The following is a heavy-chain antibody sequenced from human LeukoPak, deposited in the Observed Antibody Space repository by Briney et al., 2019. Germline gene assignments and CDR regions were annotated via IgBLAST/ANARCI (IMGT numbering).Heavy chain of an antibody. D-gene: IGHD3-22*01. CDR3: ARGALYDSSGNRYFQP. Sequence: GSLRLSCAASGFSFNIYTMNWVRQAPGKGLEWVSSISSSGSYTSQADSLKGRFTISRDNAQNSLYLQMNSLRAEDTAVYYCARGALYDSSGNRYFQPWGQGTLVTVSS. CDR1: GFSFNIYT. V-gene: IGHV3-21*01. CDR2: ISSSGSYT. J-gene: IGHJ1*01.